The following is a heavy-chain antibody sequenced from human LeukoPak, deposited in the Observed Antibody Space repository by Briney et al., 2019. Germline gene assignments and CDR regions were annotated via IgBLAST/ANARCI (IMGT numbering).Heavy chain of an antibody. CDR2: IYHSGGT. J-gene: IGHJ4*02. V-gene: IGHV4/OR15-8*01. Sequence: NWVRQPPGKGLEWIGEIYHSGGTSYNPSLKSRVTISVDKSKNQFSLKLSSVTAADTAVYYCARVKSVAGTAVAVDYWGQGTLVTVSS. D-gene: IGHD6-19*01. CDR3: ARVKSVAGTAVAVDY.